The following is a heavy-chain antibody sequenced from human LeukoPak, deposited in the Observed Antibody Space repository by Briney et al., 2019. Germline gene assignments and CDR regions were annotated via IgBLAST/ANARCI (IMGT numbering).Heavy chain of an antibody. D-gene: IGHD1-26*01. Sequence: PSETLSLTCTVSGGSISSSSYYWGWIRQPPGKGLEWIGSIYRSGSTYYNPSLKSRVTISVDTSKNQFSLKLSSVTAADTAVYYCARDTREGLRELSNDYWGQGTLVTVSS. CDR2: IYRSGST. J-gene: IGHJ4*02. CDR3: ARDTREGLRELSNDY. V-gene: IGHV4-39*07. CDR1: GGSISSSSYY.